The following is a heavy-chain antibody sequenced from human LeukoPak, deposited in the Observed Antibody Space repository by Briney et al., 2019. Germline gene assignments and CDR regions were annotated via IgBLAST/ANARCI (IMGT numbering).Heavy chain of an antibody. D-gene: IGHD2-2*01. V-gene: IGHV1-2*02. Sequence: ASVKVSCKASGYTFTSYDINWVRQATGQGLEWMGWINPNSGGTNYAQKFQGRVTMTRDTSISTAYMELSRLRSDDTAVYYCARDRCSSTSCHDYWGQGTLVTVSS. CDR1: GYTFTSYD. CDR3: ARDRCSSTSCHDY. CDR2: INPNSGGT. J-gene: IGHJ4*02.